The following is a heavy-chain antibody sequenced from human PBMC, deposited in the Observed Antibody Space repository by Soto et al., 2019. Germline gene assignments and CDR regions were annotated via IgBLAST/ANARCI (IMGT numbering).Heavy chain of an antibody. Sequence: QVQLVQSGGEVKRPGASVKVSCKTSGYTFSNYGITWVRQAPGQPLEWLGWISGYSDGTNYAQKFQGRVSMTTDTSTTTASMELRSLRSDDTAVYYGARVVPGAEAWFGPWGQGTLVTVSS. CDR2: ISGYSDGT. J-gene: IGHJ5*02. D-gene: IGHD2-2*01. CDR1: GYTFSNYG. V-gene: IGHV1-18*01. CDR3: ARVVPGAEAWFGP.